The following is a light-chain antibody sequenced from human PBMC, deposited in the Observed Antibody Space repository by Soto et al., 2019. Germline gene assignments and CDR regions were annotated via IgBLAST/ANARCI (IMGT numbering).Light chain of an antibody. CDR3: QQFSGYTLT. V-gene: IGKV1-9*01. Sequence: DIQLAQSPSFLSESVGDRFTVTCRASQGISSHLAWYQQRPGQAPVLLIYGASNLQSGVPSRFSGSGSGTALTLTISSLQNEDFATYYCQQFSGYTLTFGQGTRLEI. J-gene: IGKJ5*01. CDR2: GAS. CDR1: QGISSH.